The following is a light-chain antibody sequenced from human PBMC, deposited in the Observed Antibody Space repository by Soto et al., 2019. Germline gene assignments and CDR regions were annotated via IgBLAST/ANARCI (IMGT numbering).Light chain of an antibody. J-gene: IGKJ4*01. V-gene: IGKV3-20*01. CDR3: QKYGSSRGLT. Sequence: EIVLTQSPGTLSLSPGERATLSCRASQSVSSSYLAWYQQKPGQAPRLLIYGASSRATGIPDRFSGSGSGTDFTLTISRLEPEDFAVYYCQKYGSSRGLTLGGGTKVDIK. CDR1: QSVSSSY. CDR2: GAS.